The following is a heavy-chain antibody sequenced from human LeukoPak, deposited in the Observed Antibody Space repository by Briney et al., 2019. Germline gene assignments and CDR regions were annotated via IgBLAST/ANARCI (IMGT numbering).Heavy chain of an antibody. CDR1: GFTFSSYW. Sequence: GGSLRLSCAASGFTFSSYWMHWVRHVPGKGLVWVSRINSDGSSAIYADSVKGRFTISRDNAKTTLYLQMNSLRAKDTAVYYCAREHGSGNYFFDYWGQGTLVTVSS. J-gene: IGHJ4*02. D-gene: IGHD3-10*01. V-gene: IGHV3-74*01. CDR3: AREHGSGNYFFDY. CDR2: INSDGSSA.